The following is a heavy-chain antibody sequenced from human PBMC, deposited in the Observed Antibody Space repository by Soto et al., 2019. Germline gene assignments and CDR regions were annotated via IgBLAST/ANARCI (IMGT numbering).Heavy chain of an antibody. Sequence: QVQLVESGGGLVKPGGSLRLSCAASGFTFSDYYMSWIRQAPGKGLEWVSYISSSSSYTNYADSVKGRFTISRDNAKNALYLQMNSLRAAATAVYYCARDGGGSWNYYYYGMGVWGLGTTVTVSS. CDR3: ARDGGGSWNYYYYGMGV. CDR1: GFTFSDYY. D-gene: IGHD3-10*01. J-gene: IGHJ6*02. CDR2: ISSSSSYT. V-gene: IGHV3-11*06.